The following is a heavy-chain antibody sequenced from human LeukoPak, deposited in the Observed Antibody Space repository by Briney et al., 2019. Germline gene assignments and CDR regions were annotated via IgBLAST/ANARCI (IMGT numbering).Heavy chain of an antibody. CDR1: GFTFSSYA. CDR2: ISGSGDTT. Sequence: GESLRLSCAASGFTFSSYAMTWVRQAPGKGLEWVSVISGSGDTTYYADSVKGRFTISRDNSKNTLYLQMNSLRADDTAIYYCARNQQLGGHSYYYYGMDVWGQGTTVTVSS. CDR3: ARNQQLGGHSYYYYGMDV. J-gene: IGHJ6*02. V-gene: IGHV3-23*01. D-gene: IGHD3-16*01.